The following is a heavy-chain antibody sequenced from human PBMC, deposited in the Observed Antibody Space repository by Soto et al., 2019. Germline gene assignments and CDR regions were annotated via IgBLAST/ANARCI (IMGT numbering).Heavy chain of an antibody. CDR1: GFTFSSYA. D-gene: IGHD4-17*01. Sequence: EVQLLESGGGLVQPGGSLRLSCAASGFTFSSYAMSWVRQAPGKGLEWVSAISGSGGSTYYADSVKGRFTISRDNSKNTLDLQMNSLRAEDTAVYYCAKRGKGTTSNHEFSNWGQGTLVTVSS. CDR2: ISGSGGST. J-gene: IGHJ4*02. CDR3: AKRGKGTTSNHEFSN. V-gene: IGHV3-23*01.